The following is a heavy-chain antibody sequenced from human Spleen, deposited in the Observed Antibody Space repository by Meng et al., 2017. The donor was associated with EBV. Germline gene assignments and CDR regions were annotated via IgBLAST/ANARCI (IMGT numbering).Heavy chain of an antibody. CDR1: GGSISRFSY. CDR3: ARKGKSIVLGRPFDY. D-gene: IGHD2-8*02. J-gene: IGHJ4*02. V-gene: IGHV4-39*01. CDR2: VHYSGGT. Sequence: LQRKGSGPGQVTPSETRSLPCTCTGGSISRFSYWGWFLQPPGRGLEWIGSVHYSGGTYYSPSLKSRITVSVDTSKNQFSLRLTSVTAADTAVYYCARKGKSIVLGRPFDYWGQGTLVTVSS.